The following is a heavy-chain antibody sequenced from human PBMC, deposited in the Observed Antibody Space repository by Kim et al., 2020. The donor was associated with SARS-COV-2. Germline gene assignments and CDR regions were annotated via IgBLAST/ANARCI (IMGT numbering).Heavy chain of an antibody. D-gene: IGHD3-10*01. Sequence: ASVKVSCKASGYTFTSYGISWVRQAPGQGLEWMGWISAYNGNTNYAQKLQGRVTMTTDTSTSTAYMELRSLRSDDTAVYYCARWGITMVRGVIIAGSKPYYYYGMDVWGQGTTVTVSS. CDR1: GYTFTSYG. J-gene: IGHJ6*02. CDR2: ISAYNGNT. V-gene: IGHV1-18*04. CDR3: ARWGITMVRGVIIAGSKPYYYYGMDV.